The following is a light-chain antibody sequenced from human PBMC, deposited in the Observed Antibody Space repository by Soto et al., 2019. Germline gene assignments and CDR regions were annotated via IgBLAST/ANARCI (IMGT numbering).Light chain of an antibody. CDR2: QAS. CDR3: QQYGSSPWT. Sequence: DIQMTQSPSTLSSSVGDRVTITCRASQIISSWLAWYQQKPGQAPKLLIYQASSLEGGVPSRFSGSGSGTEFTLTISSLQPDDFAVYYCQQYGSSPWTFGQGTKVDIK. V-gene: IGKV1-5*03. CDR1: QIISSW. J-gene: IGKJ1*01.